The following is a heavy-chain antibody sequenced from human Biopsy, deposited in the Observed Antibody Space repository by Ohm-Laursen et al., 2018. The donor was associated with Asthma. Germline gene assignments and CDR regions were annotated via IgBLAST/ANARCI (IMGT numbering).Heavy chain of an antibody. CDR3: ARGDSSGWSHYHFDY. CDR1: GFTVSRDH. CDR2: IYSGGTS. J-gene: IGHJ4*02. D-gene: IGHD6-19*01. V-gene: IGHV3-53*01. Sequence: SLRLSCAASGFTVSRDHMFWVRQAPGKGLEWVSVIYSGGTSHTADSVRGRFTIPRDFSKNTLHLQMHSLRVEDTAVYYCARGDSSGWSHYHFDYWGQGTLVTVSS.